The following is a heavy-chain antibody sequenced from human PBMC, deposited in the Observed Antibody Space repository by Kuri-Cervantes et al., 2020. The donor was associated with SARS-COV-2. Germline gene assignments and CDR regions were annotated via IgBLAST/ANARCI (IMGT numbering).Heavy chain of an antibody. V-gene: IGHV1-2*02. Sequence: ASVKVSCKASGYSFTSYYINWVRQAPGQGLEWMGWINVNNRATSYAQKFQGRVTMTRDTSVLTAYMELSSLRSDDTAVFCCARSPSAITNSYNYYYYMDVWGKGTAVTVSS. CDR2: INVNNRAT. CDR1: GYSFTSYY. D-gene: IGHD2-2*01. CDR3: ARSPSAITNSYNYYYYMDV. J-gene: IGHJ6*03.